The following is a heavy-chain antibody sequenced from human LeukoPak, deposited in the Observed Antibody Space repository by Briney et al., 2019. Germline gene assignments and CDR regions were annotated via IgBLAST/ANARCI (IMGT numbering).Heavy chain of an antibody. CDR3: TTEEALFLFDY. V-gene: IGHV3-15*01. J-gene: IGHJ4*02. CDR1: GFTSSNAS. CDR2: IKSKTDGGTT. Sequence: GGSLRLSCAASGFTSSNASMSWVRQAPGKGLEWGGRIKSKTDGGTTDYAAPVKGRFTISRDDSKNTLYLQMNSLKTEDTAVYYCTTEEALFLFDYWGQGTLVTVSS. D-gene: IGHD2-21*01.